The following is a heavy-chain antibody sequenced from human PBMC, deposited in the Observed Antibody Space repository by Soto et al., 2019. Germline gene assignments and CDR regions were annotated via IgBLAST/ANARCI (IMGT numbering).Heavy chain of an antibody. Sequence: PGGSLRLSCAASGFTFSSYAMSWVRQAPGKGLEWVSAISGSGGSTYYADSVKGRFTISRDNSKNTLYLQMNSLRAEDTAVYYCAKSGYCSGGSCRPMETDYWGQGTLVTVSS. J-gene: IGHJ4*02. V-gene: IGHV3-23*01. D-gene: IGHD2-15*01. CDR3: AKSGYCSGGSCRPMETDY. CDR1: GFTFSSYA. CDR2: ISGSGGST.